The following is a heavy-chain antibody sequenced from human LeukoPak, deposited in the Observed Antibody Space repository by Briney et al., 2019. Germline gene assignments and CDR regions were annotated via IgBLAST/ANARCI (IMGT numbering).Heavy chain of an antibody. CDR1: GGSFSGYY. D-gene: IGHD2-2*01. Sequence: SETLSLTCAVYGGSFSGYYWSWIRQPPGKGLEWIGEINHSGSTNYNPSLKSRVTISVDTSKNQFSLKLSSVTAADTAVYYCARGKDIVVVPAANEIFDYWGQGILVTVSS. CDR3: ARGKDIVVVPAANEIFDY. J-gene: IGHJ4*02. V-gene: IGHV4-34*01. CDR2: INHSGST.